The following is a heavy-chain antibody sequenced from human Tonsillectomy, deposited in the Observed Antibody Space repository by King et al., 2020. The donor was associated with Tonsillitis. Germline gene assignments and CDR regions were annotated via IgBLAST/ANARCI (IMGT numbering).Heavy chain of an antibody. CDR1: GGSFSGYY. CDR2: INHSGTT. CDR3: ARGIVGATTPDYYYYGMDV. J-gene: IGHJ6*02. D-gene: IGHD1-26*01. V-gene: IGHV4-34*01. Sequence: VQLQQWGAGLLKPSETLSLTCAVYGGSFSGYYWTWILQPPGKGLEWIGEINHSGTTNCNPSLKSRVTISVDTSKNQFSLKLSSVTAADTAVYYCARGIVGATTPDYYYYGMDVWGQGTTVTVSS.